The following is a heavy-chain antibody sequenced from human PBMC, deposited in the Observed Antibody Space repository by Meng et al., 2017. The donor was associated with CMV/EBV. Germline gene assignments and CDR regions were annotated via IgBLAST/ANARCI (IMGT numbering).Heavy chain of an antibody. J-gene: IGHJ4*02. CDR3: ARLMYYYDSSGYSIFDY. CDR1: GYSFTSYW. Sequence: GGSLRLSCKGSGYSFTSYWIGWVRQMPGKGLEWMGIIYPGDSDTRYSPSFQGQVTISADKSISTAYLQWSSLKASDTAMYYCARLMYYYDSSGYSIFDYWGQGTLVTVSS. V-gene: IGHV5-51*01. CDR2: IYPGDSDT. D-gene: IGHD3-22*01.